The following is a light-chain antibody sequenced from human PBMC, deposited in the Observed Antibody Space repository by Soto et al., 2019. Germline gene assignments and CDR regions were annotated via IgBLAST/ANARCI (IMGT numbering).Light chain of an antibody. CDR1: SSDVGGYNY. J-gene: IGLJ1*01. V-gene: IGLV2-8*01. CDR2: EVN. CDR3: TSYAGGNNV. Sequence: QSALTQPPSASGSPGQSVTISCTGTSSDVGGYNYVSWYQQHPGKVPKLMVYEVNKRPSGVPDRFSGSKSGNTASLTVAGLQAEDEADYYCTSYAGGNNVFGTATNLTVL.